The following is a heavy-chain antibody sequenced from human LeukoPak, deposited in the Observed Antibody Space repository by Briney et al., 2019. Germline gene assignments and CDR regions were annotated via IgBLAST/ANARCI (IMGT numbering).Heavy chain of an antibody. J-gene: IGHJ5*02. Sequence: PSETLSLTCAVYGGSSSGYYWSWIRQPPGKGLEWIGEINHSGSTNYNPSLKSRVTISVDTSKNQFSLKLSSVTAADTAVYYCASVYYYGSGSYYRRVRDPSPNWFDPWGQGTLVTVSS. V-gene: IGHV4-34*01. CDR1: GGSSSGYY. D-gene: IGHD3-10*01. CDR3: ASVYYYGSGSYYRRVRDPSPNWFDP. CDR2: INHSGST.